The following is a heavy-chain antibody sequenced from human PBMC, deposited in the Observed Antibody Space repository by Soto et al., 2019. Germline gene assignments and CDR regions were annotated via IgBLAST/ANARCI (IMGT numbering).Heavy chain of an antibody. CDR2: IIPIFGTA. V-gene: IGHV1-69*06. CDR3: ATDVVFEIFGVDLNPRDYGMDV. CDR1: GGTFSSYA. J-gene: IGHJ6*02. Sequence: ASVKVSCKASGGTFSSYAISWVRQAPGQGLEWMGGIIPIFGTANYAQKFQGRVTITADKSTSTAYMELSSLRSEDTAVYYCATDVVFEIFGVDLNPRDYGMDVWGQGTTVTVSS. D-gene: IGHD3-3*01.